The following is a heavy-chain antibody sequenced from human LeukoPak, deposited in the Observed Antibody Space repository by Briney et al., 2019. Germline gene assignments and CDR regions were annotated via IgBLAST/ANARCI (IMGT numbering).Heavy chain of an antibody. CDR3: ARTSAGTVDY. CDR2: INPNSGGT. D-gene: IGHD1-7*01. Sequence: ASVTVSCKASGYTFTSYYMHWVRQAPGQGLEWMGWINPNSGGTNYAQKCQGRVTMTRDTSISTAYMELSRLRSDDTAVYYCARTSAGTVDYWGHGTLVTVSS. CDR1: GYTFTSYY. J-gene: IGHJ4*01. V-gene: IGHV1-2*02.